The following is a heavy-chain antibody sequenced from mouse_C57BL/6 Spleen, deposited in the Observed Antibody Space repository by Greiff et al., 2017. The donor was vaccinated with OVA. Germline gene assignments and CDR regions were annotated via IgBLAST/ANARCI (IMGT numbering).Heavy chain of an antibody. CDR3: ARGGHYYGSSYGGYFDV. CDR2: ILPGSGSA. V-gene: IGHV1-9*01. J-gene: IGHJ1*03. CDR1: GYTFTGYW. D-gene: IGHD1-1*01. Sequence: VQLQQSGAELMKPGASVKLSCKATGYTFTGYWLEWVKQRPGHGLEWIGEILPGSGSANYNEKFKGKATFTADTSSNSAYMQLSRLTTEDSAIYYCARGGHYYGSSYGGYFDVWGTGTTVTVSS.